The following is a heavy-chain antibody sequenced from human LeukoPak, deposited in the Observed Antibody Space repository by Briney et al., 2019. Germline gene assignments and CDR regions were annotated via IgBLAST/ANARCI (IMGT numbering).Heavy chain of an antibody. V-gene: IGHV4-59*08. D-gene: IGHD4-17*01. Sequence: SETLSLTCTVSGGSISSYYWSWIRQPPGQGLEWIGYIYYSWSTTYNPSLKRRVTISVDTSKNQFSLKLSSVTAADTAVYYCATLAHEYGDYSAGGFWGQGTLVTVSS. CDR2: IYYSWST. J-gene: IGHJ4*02. CDR3: ATLAHEYGDYSAGGF. CDR1: GGSISSYY.